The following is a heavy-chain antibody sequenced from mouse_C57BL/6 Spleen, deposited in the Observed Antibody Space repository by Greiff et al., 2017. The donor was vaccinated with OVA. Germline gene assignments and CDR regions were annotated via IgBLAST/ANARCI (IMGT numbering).Heavy chain of an antibody. CDR2: IYPGDGDT. J-gene: IGHJ2*01. Sequence: VKLMESGAELVKPGASVKISCKASGYAFSSYWMNWVKQRPGKGLEWIGQIYPGDGDTNYNGKFKGKATLTADKSSSTAYMQLSSLTSEDSAVYFCARRGQLRNFDYWGQGTTLTVSS. V-gene: IGHV1-80*01. CDR3: ARRGQLRNFDY. CDR1: GYAFSSYW. D-gene: IGHD3-2*02.